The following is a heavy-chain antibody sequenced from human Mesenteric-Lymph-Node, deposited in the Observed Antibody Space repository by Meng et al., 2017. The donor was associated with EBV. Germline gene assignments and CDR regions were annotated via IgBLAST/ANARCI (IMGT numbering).Heavy chain of an antibody. J-gene: IGHJ4*02. CDR1: GGSIGSYY. Sequence: QVQLQESGPGLVKPSGTLSLSCSVSGGSIGSYYWSWIRQPPGKGLEWIGFIYYTGSTNYNPSLGSRVTISFDPAKTQFSLNLISVTAADTAVYYCARGDDSNGYGDSWGQGTLVTVSS. V-gene: IGHV4-59*01. CDR3: ARGDDSNGYGDS. CDR2: IYYTGST. D-gene: IGHD3-22*01.